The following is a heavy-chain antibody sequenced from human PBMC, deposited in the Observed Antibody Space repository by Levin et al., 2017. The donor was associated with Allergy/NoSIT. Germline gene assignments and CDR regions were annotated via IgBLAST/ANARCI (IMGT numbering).Heavy chain of an antibody. V-gene: IGHV3-48*01. CDR1: GFTFSSYS. Sequence: GGSLRLSCVASGFTFSSYSMNWVRQDPGKGLEWVSYISSSSSTIYYADSVKGRFTISRDNAQNSLYLHMNSLRAEDTAIYYCARDGYYDYVWGKYYGMDGWGQGTTVTVSS. J-gene: IGHJ6*02. D-gene: IGHD3-16*01. CDR2: ISSSSSTI. CDR3: ARDGYYDYVWGKYYGMDG.